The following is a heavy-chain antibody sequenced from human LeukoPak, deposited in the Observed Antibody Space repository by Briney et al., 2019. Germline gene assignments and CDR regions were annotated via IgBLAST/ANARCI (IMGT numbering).Heavy chain of an antibody. Sequence: PSETLSLTCTVSGGSISSYYWSWIRQPPGKGLEWIGYIYYSGSTNYNPSLKSRVTISVDTSKNQFSLKLSSVTAADTAVYYCARGAETYYYGSGPNYFDYWGQGTLVTVSS. CDR1: GGSISSYY. D-gene: IGHD3-10*01. CDR3: ARGAETYYYGSGPNYFDY. V-gene: IGHV4-59*01. CDR2: IYYSGST. J-gene: IGHJ4*02.